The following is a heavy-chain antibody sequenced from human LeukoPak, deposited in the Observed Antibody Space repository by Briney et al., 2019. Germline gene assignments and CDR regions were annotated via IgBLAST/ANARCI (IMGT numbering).Heavy chain of an antibody. V-gene: IGHV3-43*02. J-gene: IGHJ4*02. D-gene: IGHD1-26*01. Sequence: GGSLRLSCAAFGFIFDYAMHWVRQAPGKGLEWVSLISGDGGSTYYADSVKGRFTISRDNSKNSLYLQMTSLRTEDTALYYCVKDEYSGSYYFDCWGQGTLVTVSS. CDR1: GFIFDYA. CDR3: VKDEYSGSYYFDC. CDR2: ISGDGGST.